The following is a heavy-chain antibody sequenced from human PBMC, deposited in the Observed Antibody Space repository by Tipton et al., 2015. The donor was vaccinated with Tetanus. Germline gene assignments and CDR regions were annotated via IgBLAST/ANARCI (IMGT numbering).Heavy chain of an antibody. CDR3: ARPDRYCSGGSCYLALDY. CDR2: INPNSGGT. J-gene: IGHJ4*02. CDR1: GYTFTGYY. D-gene: IGHD2-15*01. V-gene: IGHV1-2*02. Sequence: QLVQSGAEVKKPGASVKVSCKASGYTFTGYYMHWVRQTPGQGLEWMGWINPNSGGTNYAQKFQGRVTMTRDTSISTAYMEVSRLRSDDTAIYYCARPDRYCSGGSCYLALDYWGQGTLVTVSS.